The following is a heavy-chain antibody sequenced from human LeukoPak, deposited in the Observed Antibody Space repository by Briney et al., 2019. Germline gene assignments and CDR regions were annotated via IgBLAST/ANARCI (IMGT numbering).Heavy chain of an antibody. J-gene: IGHJ6*03. Sequence: PSETLSLTCTVSGGSISSYYWSWIRQPPGKGLEWIGYIYSSGSTNYNPSLKSRVTISVDTSKNQFSLKLSSVTAADTAVYYCARDSWWTAAGYYYYMDVWGKGTTVTVSS. CDR1: GGSISSYY. V-gene: IGHV4-4*08. CDR3: ARDSWWTAAGYYYYMDV. D-gene: IGHD6-13*01. CDR2: IYSSGST.